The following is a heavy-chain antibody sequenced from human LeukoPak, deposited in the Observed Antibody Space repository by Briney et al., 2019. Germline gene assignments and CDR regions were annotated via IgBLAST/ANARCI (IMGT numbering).Heavy chain of an antibody. V-gene: IGHV3-7*01. CDR2: IKLDGSET. Sequence: PGGSLRLSCAVSGFTFSNYWMSWVRQTPGKGLEWVANIKLDGSETHYVDSVKGRFTISRDNAKNSLFLQMSSLRAEDTAVYYCARYGDWVYYFDCWGQGTRVTVSS. CDR1: GFTFSNYW. J-gene: IGHJ4*02. D-gene: IGHD4-17*01. CDR3: ARYGDWVYYFDC.